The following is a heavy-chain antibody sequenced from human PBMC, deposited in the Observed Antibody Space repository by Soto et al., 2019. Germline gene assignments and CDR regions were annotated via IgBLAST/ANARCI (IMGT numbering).Heavy chain of an antibody. V-gene: IGHV1-69*12. CDR3: ARSTYYYDSSGYPFDY. D-gene: IGHD3-22*01. Sequence: QVQLVQSGAEVKKPGSSVKVSCKASGGTFSSYAISWVRQAPGQGLEWMGGIIPIFGTANYAQKFQGRVTITADESTGTAYMELSSLRSEDTAVYYCARSTYYYDSSGYPFDYWGQGTLVTVSS. CDR1: GGTFSSYA. J-gene: IGHJ4*02. CDR2: IIPIFGTA.